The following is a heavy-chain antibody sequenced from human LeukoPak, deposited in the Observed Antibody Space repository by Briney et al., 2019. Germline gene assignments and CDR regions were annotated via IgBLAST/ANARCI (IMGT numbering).Heavy chain of an antibody. Sequence: GGSLRLSCTVSGFTVSGNSMSWVRQAPGKGLEWVSFIYSGGNTHYSDSVKGRFTISRDNSKNTLYLQMNSLRAEDTAVYYCARHDNYYVSSGPFDSWGQGTLVTVSS. J-gene: IGHJ4*02. CDR3: ARHDNYYVSSGPFDS. CDR1: GFTVSGNS. CDR2: IYSGGNT. V-gene: IGHV3-53*01. D-gene: IGHD3-22*01.